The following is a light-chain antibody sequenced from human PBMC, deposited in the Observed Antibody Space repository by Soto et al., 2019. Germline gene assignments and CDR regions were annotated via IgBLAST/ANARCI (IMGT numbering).Light chain of an antibody. J-gene: IGLJ3*02. V-gene: IGLV2-11*01. Sequence: QSALTQPRSVSGSPGQSVTISCTGTSSDVGGYNYVSWYQQHPGKAPKLMIYDVSQRPSGVPDRFPGSKSGNTASLTISGLQAEDEADYYCCSYVGSYSFVFGGGTKVTVL. CDR3: CSYVGSYSFV. CDR2: DVS. CDR1: SSDVGGYNY.